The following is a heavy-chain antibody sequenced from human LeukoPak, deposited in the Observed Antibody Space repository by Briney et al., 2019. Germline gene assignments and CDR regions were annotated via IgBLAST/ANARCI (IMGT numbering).Heavy chain of an antibody. Sequence: PGRSLRLSCAASGFTFSSYGMHWVRQAPGKGLEWVAVISYDGSNKYYADSGKGRFTISRDNSKNTLYLQMNSLRAEDTAVYYCAKEYLEWLSIYYGMDVWGQGTTVTVSS. CDR2: ISYDGSNK. CDR3: AKEYLEWLSIYYGMDV. D-gene: IGHD3-3*01. V-gene: IGHV3-30*18. CDR1: GFTFSSYG. J-gene: IGHJ6*02.